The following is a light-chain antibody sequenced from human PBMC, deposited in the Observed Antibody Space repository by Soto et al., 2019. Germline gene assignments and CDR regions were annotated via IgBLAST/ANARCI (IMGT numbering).Light chain of an antibody. CDR1: QSISSN. CDR2: GAS. J-gene: IGKJ4*01. Sequence: EVVMTQSPATLSVSPGERAALSCRASQSISSNLAWYQQKPGQPPRLLISGASTRATGIPATFSGSGSGTNFTLTISSLQSEDFAVYCCQQYNNWPLTFGGGTKVEIK. CDR3: QQYNNWPLT. V-gene: IGKV3-15*01.